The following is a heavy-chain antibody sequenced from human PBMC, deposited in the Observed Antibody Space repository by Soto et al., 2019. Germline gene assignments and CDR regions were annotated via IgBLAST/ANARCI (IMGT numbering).Heavy chain of an antibody. J-gene: IGHJ6*03. Sequence: ASVKVSCKASGYTFTSYGISWVRQAPGQGLEWMGWISAYNGNTNYAQKLQGRVTMTTDTSTSTAYMELRSLRSDDTAVYYCARDRSEAAADYYSYYMDVWGKGTTVTVSS. CDR2: ISAYNGNT. V-gene: IGHV1-18*01. CDR1: GYTFTSYG. D-gene: IGHD6-13*01. CDR3: ARDRSEAAADYYSYYMDV.